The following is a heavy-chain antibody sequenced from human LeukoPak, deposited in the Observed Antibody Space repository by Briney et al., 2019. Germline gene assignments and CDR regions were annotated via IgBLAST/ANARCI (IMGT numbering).Heavy chain of an antibody. CDR2: INPNSGGT. CDR3: ARPHHYYDSSGYYDYFDY. J-gene: IGHJ4*02. D-gene: IGHD3-22*01. CDR1: GYTFTGYY. V-gene: IGHV1-2*02. Sequence: ASVKVSCKASGYTFTGYYMHWVRQAPGQGLEWMGWINPNSGGTNYAQKFQGRVTMARDTSISTAYMELSRLRPDDTAVYYCARPHHYYDSSGYYDYFDYWGQGTLVTVSS.